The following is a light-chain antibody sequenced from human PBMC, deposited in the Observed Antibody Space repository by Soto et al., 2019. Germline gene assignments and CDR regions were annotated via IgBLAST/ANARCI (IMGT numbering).Light chain of an antibody. V-gene: IGLV1-44*01. CDR3: AAWDDSLNGAV. Sequence: QSVLTQPPSASGTPGQRVTISCSGSRSNIGSNTVNWYQQLPGTAPKLLIYNNNQRPSRVPDRFSGSKSGTSASLAISGRQSEDEADYYCAAWDDSLNGAVFGGGTQLTVL. CDR1: RSNIGSNT. CDR2: NNN. J-gene: IGLJ7*01.